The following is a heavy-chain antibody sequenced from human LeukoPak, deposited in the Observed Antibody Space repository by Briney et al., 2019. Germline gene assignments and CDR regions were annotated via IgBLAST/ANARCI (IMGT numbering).Heavy chain of an antibody. CDR3: ARGLRRGYSYGYWRNNWFDP. CDR1: GGSFSGYY. Sequence: SETLSLTCAVYGGSFSGYYWSWLRQPPGKGLEWMGEINHSGSTNYNPSLKSRVTISVDTSENQFSLKLSSVTAADTAVYYCARGLRRGYSYGYWRNNWFDPWGQGTLVTASS. V-gene: IGHV4-34*01. J-gene: IGHJ5*02. CDR2: INHSGST. D-gene: IGHD5-18*01.